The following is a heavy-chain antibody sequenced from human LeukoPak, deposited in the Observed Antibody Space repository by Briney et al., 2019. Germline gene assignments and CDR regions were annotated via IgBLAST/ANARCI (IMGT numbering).Heavy chain of an antibody. CDR3: ARDGLSYSSSFWFDP. J-gene: IGHJ5*02. CDR2: FDPEDGET. CDR1: GYTLTELS. Sequence: ASVKVSCKVSGYTLTELSMHWVRQAPGTGLEWMGGFDPEDGETIYAQKFQGRVTMTEDTSTDTAYMELSSLRSDDTAVYYCARDGLSYSSSFWFDPWGQGTLVTVSS. D-gene: IGHD6-13*01. V-gene: IGHV1-24*01.